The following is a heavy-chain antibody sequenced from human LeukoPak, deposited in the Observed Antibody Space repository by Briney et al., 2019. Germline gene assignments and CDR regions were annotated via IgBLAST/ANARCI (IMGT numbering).Heavy chain of an antibody. J-gene: IGHJ6*02. Sequence: GESLKISCKGSGYSFTSYWIGWVRQMPGKGLEWMGVIYPGDSDTRYSPSFQGQVTISADKSISTAYLQWSSLKASDTAMHYCARHAYEGSEIGYYMDVWGQGTTVTVSS. CDR1: GYSFTSYW. D-gene: IGHD3-22*01. V-gene: IGHV5-51*01. CDR2: IYPGDSDT. CDR3: ARHAYEGSEIGYYMDV.